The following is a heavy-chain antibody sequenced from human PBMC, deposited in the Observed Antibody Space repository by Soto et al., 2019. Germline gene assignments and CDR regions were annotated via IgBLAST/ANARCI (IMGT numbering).Heavy chain of an antibody. CDR2: ISGSSGIT. J-gene: IGHJ6*02. CDR3: AKDAYTNYPPGMDV. CDR1: GFTFFNYA. D-gene: IGHD4-4*01. V-gene: IGHV3-23*01. Sequence: PGGSLRLSCAASGFTFFNYAMSWVRQAPGKGLEWVSGISGSSGITDYADSVKGRFTISRDNSKNTMYLQMKSLRAEDAAVYYCAKDAYTNYPPGMDVWGRGXTVTVYS.